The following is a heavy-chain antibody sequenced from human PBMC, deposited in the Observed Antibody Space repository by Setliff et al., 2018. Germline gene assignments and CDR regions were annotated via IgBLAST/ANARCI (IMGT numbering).Heavy chain of an antibody. V-gene: IGHV3-7*03. Sequence: GGSLRLSCATSGSIFSNYWMAWVRQAPGKGLEWVATIKHDGTYTYYVDSVKGRFAVSRDNTNNSMYLQINSLGTDDTAVYYCARDGSIEVGPGTNQELDVWGTGTTVTVSS. CDR3: ARDGSIEVGPGTNQELDV. CDR1: GSIFSNYW. CDR2: IKHDGTYT. J-gene: IGHJ6*04. D-gene: IGHD2-2*01.